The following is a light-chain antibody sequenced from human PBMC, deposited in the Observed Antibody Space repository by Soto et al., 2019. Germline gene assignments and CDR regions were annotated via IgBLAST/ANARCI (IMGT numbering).Light chain of an antibody. Sequence: IQLSQSANSLFASEGDRVNITCLASQGISGWLAWYQQKPGKAPKLLISAASSLQSGVPSRFSGSGSGTDFTLTIRSLQPEDFATYYCQQPISFPITFGQGTGLEIK. CDR2: AAS. CDR3: QQPISFPIT. V-gene: IGKV1-12*01. CDR1: QGISGW. J-gene: IGKJ5*01.